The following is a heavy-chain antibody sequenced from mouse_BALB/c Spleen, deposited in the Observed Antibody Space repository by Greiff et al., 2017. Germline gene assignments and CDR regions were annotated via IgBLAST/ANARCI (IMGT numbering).Heavy chain of an antibody. J-gene: IGHJ4*01. V-gene: IGHV1-15*01. Sequence: VQLQQSGAELLRPGASVTLSCKASGYTFTDYEMHWVKQTPVHGLEWIGAIDPETGGTAYNQKFKGKATLTADKSSSTAYMELRSLTSEDSAVYYCTRPYGNYGYAMDYWCQGTSVTVSS. CDR3: TRPYGNYGYAMDY. CDR2: IDPETGGT. CDR1: GYTFTDYE. D-gene: IGHD2-1*01.